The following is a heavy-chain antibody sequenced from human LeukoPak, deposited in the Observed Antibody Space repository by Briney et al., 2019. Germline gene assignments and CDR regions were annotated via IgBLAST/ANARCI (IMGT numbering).Heavy chain of an antibody. J-gene: IGHJ5*02. CDR3: ARVQPGLQYSYGYIWFDP. Sequence: MTSETLSLTCSVSGGSISSSSYYWGWIRQPPGKGLEWIGTIYYSGTSYYNPSLKSRVTISVDTSKNQFSLKVSSVTAADTAVYYCARVQPGLQYSYGYIWFDPWGQGTLVTVSS. CDR2: IYYSGTS. V-gene: IGHV4-39*07. D-gene: IGHD5-18*01. CDR1: GGSISSSSYY.